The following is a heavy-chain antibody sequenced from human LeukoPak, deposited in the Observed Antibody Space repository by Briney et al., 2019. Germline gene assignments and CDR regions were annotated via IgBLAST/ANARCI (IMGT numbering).Heavy chain of an antibody. D-gene: IGHD3-3*01. CDR3: AKTSGYDFWSGYPYQFDY. CDR1: GFTFSSYA. V-gene: IGHV3-23*01. CDR2: ISGSGGST. Sequence: PGGPLRPSCAASGFTFSSYAMSWVRQAPGKGLEWVSVISGSGGSTNYADSVKGRFTISRDNSKNTLYLQMNSLRAEDTAVYYCAKTSGYDFWSGYPYQFDYWGQGTLVTVSS. J-gene: IGHJ4*02.